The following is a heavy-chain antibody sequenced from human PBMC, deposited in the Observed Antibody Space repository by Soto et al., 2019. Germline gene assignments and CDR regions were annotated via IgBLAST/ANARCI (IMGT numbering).Heavy chain of an antibody. J-gene: IGHJ4*02. CDR3: ALPYYYDGSGYLGN. CDR2: VSKDGSNQ. V-gene: IGHV3-30*03. D-gene: IGHD3-22*01. CDR1: GFTFRSYG. Sequence: PVGSLRLSCAASGFTFRSYGMHWVRLSPGKGLEWVALVSKDGSNQYYSDSVKGRFTISRDNAKNMFYLQMNSLRAEDTAVYYCALPYYYDGSGYLGNWGQGTPVTVSS.